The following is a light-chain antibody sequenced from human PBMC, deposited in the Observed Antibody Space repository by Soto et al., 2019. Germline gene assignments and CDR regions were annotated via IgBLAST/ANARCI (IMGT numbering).Light chain of an antibody. CDR2: DVS. Sequence: DIQMTQSPSTVSAYVGDSVTITCRASQSITTWLAWYQQRPGKAPKLLIYDVSSLQSGVPSRFSGSGSGTEFTLTISSLQPDDFATYYCQQYNTYSPERTFGQGTKVDIK. V-gene: IGKV1-5*01. J-gene: IGKJ1*01. CDR3: QQYNTYSPERT. CDR1: QSITTW.